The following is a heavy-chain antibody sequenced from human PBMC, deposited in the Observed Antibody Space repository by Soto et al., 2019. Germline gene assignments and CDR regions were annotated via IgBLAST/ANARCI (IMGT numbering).Heavy chain of an antibody. CDR1: GFTFSSYA. D-gene: IGHD2-8*01. CDR2: ISGSGGTT. CDR3: AKEGGYCSYGVCRDFDY. V-gene: IGHV3-23*01. Sequence: GGSLRLSCAASGFTFSSYAMSWVRQAPGKGLEWVSAISGSGGTTYYADSVKGRFTIFRDNSKNMLYQQMNILRAEDTAVYYCAKEGGYCSYGVCRDFDYWGQGTLVTVSS. J-gene: IGHJ4*02.